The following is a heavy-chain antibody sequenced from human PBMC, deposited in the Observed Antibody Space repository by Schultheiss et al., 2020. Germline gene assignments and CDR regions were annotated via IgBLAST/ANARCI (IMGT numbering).Heavy chain of an antibody. D-gene: IGHD4-17*01. CDR1: GGSISSYY. CDR2: IYYSGST. V-gene: IGHV4-59*01. J-gene: IGHJ5*02. CDR3: ARDRSRYGDYNWFDP. Sequence: GSLRLSCTVSGGSISSYYWSWIRQPPGKGLEWIGYIYYSGSTNYNPSLKSRVTISVDTSKNQFSLKLSSVTAADTAVYYCARDRSRYGDYNWFDPWGQGTLVTVSS.